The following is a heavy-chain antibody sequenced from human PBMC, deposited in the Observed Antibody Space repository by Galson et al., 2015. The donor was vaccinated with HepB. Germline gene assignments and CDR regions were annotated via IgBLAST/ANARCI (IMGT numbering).Heavy chain of an antibody. J-gene: IGHJ2*01. CDR2: TYYRSKWYN. CDR1: GDSVSSNSAA. D-gene: IGHD3-10*01. V-gene: IGHV6-1*01. Sequence: CAISGDSVSSNSAAWNWIRQSPSRGLEWLGRTYYRSKWYNDYAVSVKGRITINPDTSKNQFSLQLNSVTPEDTAVYYCARERTDYYGSGRYGTTVWYFDLWGRGTLVTVSS. CDR3: ARERTDYYGSGRYGTTVWYFDL.